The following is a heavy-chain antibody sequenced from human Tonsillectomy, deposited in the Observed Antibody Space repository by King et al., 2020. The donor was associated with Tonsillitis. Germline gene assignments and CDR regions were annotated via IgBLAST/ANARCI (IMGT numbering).Heavy chain of an antibody. CDR1: GGSISSYSYY. CDR3: ALNYYGSGSYYEASDY. D-gene: IGHD3-10*01. J-gene: IGHJ4*02. V-gene: IGHV4-39*01. Sequence: QLQESGPGLVKPSETLSLTCTVSGGSISSYSYYWGWIRQPPGKGLEWIGTIYYIGSTYYNPSLKSRLTISVDTSTNQFSLKLSSVTAADTAVYYCALNYYGSGSYYEASDYWGQGTLVTVSS. CDR2: IYYIGST.